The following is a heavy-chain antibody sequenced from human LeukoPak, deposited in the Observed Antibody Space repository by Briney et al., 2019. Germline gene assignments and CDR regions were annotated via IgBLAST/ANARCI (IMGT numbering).Heavy chain of an antibody. D-gene: IGHD4-17*01. CDR2: ISYDGSNE. CDR3: AKGTEPSDYGAHFDY. V-gene: IGHV3-30*18. CDR1: GFTFSTYG. Sequence: GGSLRLSCVASGFTFSTYGMHWVRQAPGKGLEWVAVISYDGSNEYYADSVKGRFTISRDNSKNTLYLQMNSLRPEDTAVYYCAKGTEPSDYGAHFDYWGQGTLVTVSS. J-gene: IGHJ4*02.